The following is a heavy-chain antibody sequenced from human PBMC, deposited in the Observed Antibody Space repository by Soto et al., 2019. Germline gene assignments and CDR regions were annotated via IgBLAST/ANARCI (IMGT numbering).Heavy chain of an antibody. D-gene: IGHD6-19*01. J-gene: IGHJ4*02. Sequence: QITLKESGPTLVKPTQTLTLTCTFSGFSLTATGVAVAWIRQPPGKALEWVALIHWDNEKWYSPSLNNRLNITKDTSRKEVVLTLTDMDHVDTATYFCAAGWFHFHSWGQGMLVTVSS. CDR2: IHWDNEK. CDR1: GFSLTATGVA. V-gene: IGHV2-5*02. CDR3: AAGWFHFHS.